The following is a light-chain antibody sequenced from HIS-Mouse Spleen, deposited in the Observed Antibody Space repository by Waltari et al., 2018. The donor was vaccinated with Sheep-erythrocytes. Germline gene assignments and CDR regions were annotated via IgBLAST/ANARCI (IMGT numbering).Light chain of an antibody. V-gene: IGLV2-23*01. J-gene: IGLJ3*02. CDR2: EGS. CDR1: SSDVGSYNL. CDR3: CSYAGSSTPWV. Sequence: QSALTQPASVSGSPGQSITISCTGTSSDVGSYNLVSCYQQHPGKAPKLMVYEGSKRPSGVSNSFSGSKSGNTASLTISGLQAEDEADYYCCSYAGSSTPWVFGGGTKLTVL.